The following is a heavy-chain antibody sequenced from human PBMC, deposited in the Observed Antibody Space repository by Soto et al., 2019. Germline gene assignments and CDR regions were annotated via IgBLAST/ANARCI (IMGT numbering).Heavy chain of an antibody. Sequence: QVQLVQSGAEVKKPGSSVKVSCKASGGTFSRYTISWVRQAPGQGLEWMGRIIPILDIPNYAQNFQGRVTIPADKYTSTAYRELSSLRSDDTAVYYCASHFTGVLVLGASPPGGDNYGWDVWGQGTTVTVSS. CDR2: IIPILDIP. J-gene: IGHJ6*02. CDR1: GGTFSRYT. V-gene: IGHV1-69*02. D-gene: IGHD2-15*01. CDR3: ASHFTGVLVLGASPPGGDNYGWDV.